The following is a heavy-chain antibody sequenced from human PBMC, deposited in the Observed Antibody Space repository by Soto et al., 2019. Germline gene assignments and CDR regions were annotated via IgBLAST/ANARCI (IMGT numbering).Heavy chain of an antibody. CDR1: GGSISSYY. Sequence: SETLSLTCTVSGGSISSYYWSWIRQPPGKGLEWIGYIYYSGSTNYNPSLKSRVTISVDTSKNQFSLKLSSVTAADTAVYYCARGIAVAGNGMYYYYGMDVWGQGTTVTVSS. J-gene: IGHJ6*02. CDR3: ARGIAVAGNGMYYYYGMDV. V-gene: IGHV4-59*08. D-gene: IGHD6-19*01. CDR2: IYYSGST.